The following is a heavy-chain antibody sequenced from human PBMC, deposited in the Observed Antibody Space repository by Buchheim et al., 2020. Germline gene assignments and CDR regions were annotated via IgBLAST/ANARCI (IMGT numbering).Heavy chain of an antibody. CDR2: IYYSGST. CDR3: ARPHYDILTGPLRRDYYGMDV. J-gene: IGHJ6*02. D-gene: IGHD3-9*01. Sequence: QLQLQESGPGLVKPSETLSLTCTVSGGSISSSSYYWGWIRQPPGKGLEWIGSIYYSGSTYYNPSLKSRVTISVDTSKNQFPLKLSSVTAADTAVYYCARPHYDILTGPLRRDYYGMDVWGQGTT. V-gene: IGHV4-39*01. CDR1: GGSISSSSYY.